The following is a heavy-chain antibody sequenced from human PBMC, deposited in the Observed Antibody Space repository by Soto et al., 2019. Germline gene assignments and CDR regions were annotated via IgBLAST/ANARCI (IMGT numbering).Heavy chain of an antibody. Sequence: SETLSLTCTVSGGSISSGGYYWSWIRQHPGKGLEWIGYIYYSGSTYYNPSLKSRVTISVDTAKNQFSLKLSSVTAADTAVYYCARGPGIPVDYWGQGTLVTVSS. CDR3: ARGPGIPVDY. D-gene: IGHD1-20*01. CDR2: IYYSGST. CDR1: GGSISSGGYY. J-gene: IGHJ4*02. V-gene: IGHV4-31*03.